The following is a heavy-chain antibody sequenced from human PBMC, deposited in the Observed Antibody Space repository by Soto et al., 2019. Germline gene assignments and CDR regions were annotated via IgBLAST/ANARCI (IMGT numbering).Heavy chain of an antibody. CDR3: ARGLRSRY. V-gene: IGHV1-8*01. J-gene: IGHJ4*02. Sequence: QVQLVQSGAEVREPGASVKVSCEASGYIFIDYDINWVRQATGQRPEWMGWMNPKSGNTGFAQKLPGRVTLARDTSKSTAYMELFSLQSEDQAVYYCARGLRSRYRGQGAPVTVSS. CDR1: GYIFIDYD. D-gene: IGHD5-12*01. CDR2: MNPKSGNT.